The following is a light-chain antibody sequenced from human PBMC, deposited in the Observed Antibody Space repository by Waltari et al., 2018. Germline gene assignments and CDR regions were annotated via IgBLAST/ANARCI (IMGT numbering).Light chain of an antibody. J-gene: IGKJ2*01. Sequence: EIQMTQAPSSLSASVGDRVTITCRASQSITSHLNWFQQQPGRAPKLLIHTASSLESGVPSRFSGSGSGTHFTLTISSLHPEDFATYFCQQSYITPYTFGQGTKLEI. CDR3: QQSYITPYT. V-gene: IGKV1-39*01. CDR1: QSITSH. CDR2: TAS.